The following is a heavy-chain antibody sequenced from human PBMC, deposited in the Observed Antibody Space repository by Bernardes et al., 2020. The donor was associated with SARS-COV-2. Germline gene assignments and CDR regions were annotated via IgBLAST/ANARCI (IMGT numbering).Heavy chain of an antibody. CDR3: AKKARASDAFDI. Sequence: ASVKVSCKASGYTFTGYHMHWVRQAPGQGLEWMGWINPYSSGTNYAQKFQGRVTMTRDTSISTAYMDLNGLTFDDTAVYYCAKKARASDAFDIWGQGALVTVSS. CDR1: GYTFTGYH. J-gene: IGHJ4*02. D-gene: IGHD3-16*01. CDR2: INPYSSGT. V-gene: IGHV1-2*02.